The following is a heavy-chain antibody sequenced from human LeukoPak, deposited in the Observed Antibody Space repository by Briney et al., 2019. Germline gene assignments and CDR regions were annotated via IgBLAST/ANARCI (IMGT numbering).Heavy chain of an antibody. V-gene: IGHV4-4*09. CDR1: GDSVNNYY. CDR3: ARTHTTGLTDI. CDR2: IYIRGGT. D-gene: IGHD2-8*02. J-gene: IGHJ4*02. Sequence: SETLSLTCAVSGDSVNNYYWTWIRQPPGKGLEWIGYIYIRGGTNYNPSLRSRVTISLDTSKNQFSLKLTSVTAADTAVYYCARTHTTGLTDIWGQGTLVTVPS.